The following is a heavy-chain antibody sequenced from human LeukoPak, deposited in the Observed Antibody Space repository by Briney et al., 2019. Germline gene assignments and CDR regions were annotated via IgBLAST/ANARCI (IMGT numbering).Heavy chain of an antibody. CDR1: GLSVSSNS. D-gene: IGHD5-12*01. J-gene: IGHJ4*02. Sequence: GGSLRLSCAASGLSVSSNSMSWVRQAPGKGLVWVSRINGDGSSTTYADSVRGRFTISRDNAKNTLYLQMDSLRAEDSAVYYCARGYSTNAGGYWGQGTLVTVSS. V-gene: IGHV3-74*01. CDR2: INGDGSST. CDR3: ARGYSTNAGGY.